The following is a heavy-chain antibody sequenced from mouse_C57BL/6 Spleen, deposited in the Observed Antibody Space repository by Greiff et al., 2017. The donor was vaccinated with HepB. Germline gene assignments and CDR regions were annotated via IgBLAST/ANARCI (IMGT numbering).Heavy chain of an antibody. CDR3: ATDYAIDY. Sequence: VQLQQSGAELARPGASVKMSCKASGYTFTSYTMHWVKQRPGQGLEWIGNINPSSGYTKYNQKFKDKATLTTYKSPSTAYMQLSSLTSEDSAVYYYATDYAIDYWGQGTSVTVSS. J-gene: IGHJ4*01. CDR2: INPSSGYT. CDR1: GYTFTSYT. V-gene: IGHV1-4*01.